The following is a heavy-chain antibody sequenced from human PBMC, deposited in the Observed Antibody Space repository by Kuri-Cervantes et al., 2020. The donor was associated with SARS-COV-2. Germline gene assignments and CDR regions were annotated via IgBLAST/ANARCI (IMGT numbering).Heavy chain of an antibody. J-gene: IGHJ4*02. V-gene: IGHV4-59*01. D-gene: IGHD2-15*01. CDR3: AREGYCSGGSCFDY. CDR2: IYYSGST. CDR1: GGSISSYY. Sequence: SETLSLTCTVSGGSISSYYWSWIRQPPGKGLEWSGYIYYSGSTNYNPSLKSRVTISVDTSKNQFSLKLSSVTAADTAVYYCAREGYCSGGSCFDYWGQGTLVTVSS.